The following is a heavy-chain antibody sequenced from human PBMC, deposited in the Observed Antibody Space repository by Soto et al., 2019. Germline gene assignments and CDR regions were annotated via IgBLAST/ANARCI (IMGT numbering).Heavy chain of an antibody. CDR2: INHSGST. V-gene: IGHV4-34*01. Sequence: QVQLQQWGAGLLKPSETLSLTCAVYGGSFSGYYWSWIRQRPGKGLEWIGEINHSGSTNYHPSLKRRVTQSVETFKNQFALKVSSVAAGDTAGYYCAGGGTGQALYWGQGTLVTVSS. D-gene: IGHD3-10*01. J-gene: IGHJ4*02. CDR1: GGSFSGYY. CDR3: AGGGTGQALY.